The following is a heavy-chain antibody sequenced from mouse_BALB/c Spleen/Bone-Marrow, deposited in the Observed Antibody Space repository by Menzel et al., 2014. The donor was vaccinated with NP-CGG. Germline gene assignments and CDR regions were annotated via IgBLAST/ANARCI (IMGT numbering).Heavy chain of an antibody. CDR2: INPSNGGT. Sequence: AQLQQSGAELVKPGASVKLSCKASGYTFTNYYIYWVKQRPGQGLEWIGGINPSNGGTKFNEKFKNKATLTIDKSFSTAYIQLRSLTSEDSAVYYCARHYCSTPYYAMDYWGQGTSVTVSS. CDR3: ARHYCSTPYYAMDY. J-gene: IGHJ4*01. D-gene: IGHD1-2*01. CDR1: GYTFTNYY. V-gene: IGHV1S81*02.